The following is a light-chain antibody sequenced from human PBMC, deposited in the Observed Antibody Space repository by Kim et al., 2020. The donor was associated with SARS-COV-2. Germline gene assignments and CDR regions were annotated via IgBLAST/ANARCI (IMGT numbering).Light chain of an antibody. V-gene: IGKV1-5*01. CDR3: QHNHYYST. CDR1: QSISRW. Sequence: GDRVTITCRASQSISRWLACYQQKPGEAPKLLIYDASNLESGVPSRFSGSGSGTEFPLTIGSLQPVNFATYYCQHNHYYSTFGQGTKVGIK. J-gene: IGKJ1*01. CDR2: DAS.